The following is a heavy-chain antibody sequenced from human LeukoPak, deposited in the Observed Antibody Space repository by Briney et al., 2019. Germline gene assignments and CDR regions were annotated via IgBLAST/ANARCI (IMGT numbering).Heavy chain of an antibody. D-gene: IGHD5-12*01. J-gene: IGHJ4*02. Sequence: GGSLRLSCSASGFTFRSDAMHWVRQAPGKGLEWVAFISFDGAKKYFADSVKGRFTISRDNSRDTLFLQMISLRAEDTAMYFCAKDLATRYTLHYWGQGTLVTVSS. CDR2: ISFDGAKK. CDR1: GFTFRSDA. V-gene: IGHV3-30*18. CDR3: AKDLATRYTLHY.